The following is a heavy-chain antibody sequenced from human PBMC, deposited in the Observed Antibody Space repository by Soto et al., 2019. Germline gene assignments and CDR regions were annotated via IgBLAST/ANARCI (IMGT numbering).Heavy chain of an antibody. CDR1: GDSVSSNSAA. V-gene: IGHV6-1*01. Sequence: SQTLSLTCDISGDSVSSNSAAWNWIRQSPSRGLEWLGRTSYRSKWYNDYAVSVKSRITINPDTSKNQFSLQLNSVTPEDTAVYYCAGDLRQWLVRDAFDIWGQGTMVTVSS. CDR3: AGDLRQWLVRDAFDI. J-gene: IGHJ3*02. CDR2: TSYRSKWYN. D-gene: IGHD6-19*01.